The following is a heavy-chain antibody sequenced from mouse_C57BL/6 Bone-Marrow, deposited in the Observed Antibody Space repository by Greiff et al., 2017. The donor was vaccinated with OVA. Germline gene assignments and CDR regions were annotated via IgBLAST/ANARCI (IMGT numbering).Heavy chain of an antibody. D-gene: IGHD1-1*01. CDR3: ARGPPLLRRLRDFDY. CDR1: GYTFTSYG. V-gene: IGHV1-81*01. J-gene: IGHJ2*01. Sequence: QVQLQQSGAELARPGASVKLSCKASGYTFTSYGISWVKQRTGQGLEWIGEIYPRSGNTYYNEKFKGKATLTADKSSSTAYMELRSLTSEDSAVYFCARGPPLLRRLRDFDYWGQGTTLTVSS. CDR2: IYPRSGNT.